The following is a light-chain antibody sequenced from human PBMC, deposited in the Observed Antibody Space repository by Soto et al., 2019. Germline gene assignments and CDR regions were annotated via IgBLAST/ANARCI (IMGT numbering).Light chain of an antibody. CDR2: DVS. J-gene: IGLJ2*01. CDR3: SSYSGRSTLV. V-gene: IGLV2-14*01. CDR1: SSDVGGYNY. Sequence: QSALTQPASVSGSPGQSITISCTGTSSDVGGYNYVSWYQQQPGKAPKLMISDVSNRPSGVSNRFSDYMSGHTAARTISGLQAEDQSEYYSSSYSGRSTLVYGGGTKLTVL.